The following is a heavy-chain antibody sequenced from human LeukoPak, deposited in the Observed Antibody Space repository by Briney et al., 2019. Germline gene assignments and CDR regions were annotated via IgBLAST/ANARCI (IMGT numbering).Heavy chain of an antibody. CDR1: GGSISSSSYC. J-gene: IGHJ5*02. CDR2: IYYSGST. V-gene: IGHV4-39*07. D-gene: IGHD2-2*01. Sequence: SETLSLTCTVSGGSISSSSYCWGWIRQPPGKGLEWIGTIYYSGSTYYNPSLKSRVTISVDTSKNQFSLKLSSVTAADTAVYYCAREGGYCSSNSCYVGSYNWFDPWGQGTLVTVSS. CDR3: AREGGYCSSNSCYVGSYNWFDP.